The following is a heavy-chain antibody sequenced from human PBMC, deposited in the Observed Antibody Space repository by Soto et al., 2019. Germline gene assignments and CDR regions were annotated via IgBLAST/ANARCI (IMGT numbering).Heavy chain of an antibody. CDR2: IDPSDSYT. CDR1: VCSVSSYW. V-gene: IGHV5-10-1*01. D-gene: IGHD3-16*01. CDR3: ARPRGDTDYYYSGMAV. J-gene: IGHJ6*04. Sequence: KISGKGCVCSVSSYWFWSLRQMTGKGLEWMGRIDPSDSYTNYSPSFQGHVTISADKSISTAYLQWSSLKASDTAMYYCARPRGDTDYYYSGMAVWGKGTTVTVSS.